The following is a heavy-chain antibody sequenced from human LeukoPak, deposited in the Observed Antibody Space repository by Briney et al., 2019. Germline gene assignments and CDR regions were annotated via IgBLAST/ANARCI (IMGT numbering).Heavy chain of an antibody. CDR2: ISGSGCIT. CDR1: GFTFSSYG. J-gene: IGHJ6*03. CDR3: AKDATAVPGTVYMDV. Sequence: GGSLRLSCAASGFTFSSYGMSWVRQAPGKGLEWVSAISGSGCITYYADSVKGRFTISRDNIKNSVYLQMTSLRAEDTALYYCAKDATAVPGTVYMDVWGKGTTVTISS. D-gene: IGHD2-2*01. V-gene: IGHV3-23*01.